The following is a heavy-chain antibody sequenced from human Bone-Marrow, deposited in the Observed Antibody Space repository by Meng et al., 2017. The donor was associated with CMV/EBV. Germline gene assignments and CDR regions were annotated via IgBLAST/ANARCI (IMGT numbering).Heavy chain of an antibody. CDR2: IRSDGSAT. J-gene: IGHJ4*02. CDR1: GYTFSDCY. CDR3: VRSSGWSLFDY. Sequence: QVRLWQCGAGVKAPGASVKDSCKTSGYTFSDCYMHWVRQAPGQGLEWMGWIRSDGSATNYAQKFRGRVTMTRDASVSTAYMELSGLTSDDTAVYFCVRSSGWSLFDYWGPGALVTVSS. D-gene: IGHD6-19*01. V-gene: IGHV1-2*02.